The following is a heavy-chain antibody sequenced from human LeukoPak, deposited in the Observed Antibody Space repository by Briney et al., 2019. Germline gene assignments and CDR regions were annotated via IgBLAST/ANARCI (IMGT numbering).Heavy chain of an antibody. CDR1: GYTFTSYG. Sequence: ASVKVSCKASGYTFTSYGISWVRQAPGQGLEWMGWISAYNGNTNYAQKLQGRATMTTDTSTSTAYMELRSLRSDDTAVYYCARPASEAVTYSSSWVPPNWFDPWGQGTLVTVSS. CDR2: ISAYNGNT. J-gene: IGHJ5*02. CDR3: ARPASEAVTYSSSWVPPNWFDP. V-gene: IGHV1-18*01. D-gene: IGHD6-13*01.